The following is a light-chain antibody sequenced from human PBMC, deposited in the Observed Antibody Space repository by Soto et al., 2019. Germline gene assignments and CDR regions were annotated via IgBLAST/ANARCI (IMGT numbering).Light chain of an antibody. J-gene: IGKJ2*01. CDR3: QQYYSIPLN. CDR1: QSVLYNSNNKNH. Sequence: DFVMTQAPDSLAVSLGERATINCKSSQSVLYNSNNKNHLGWFQQKPGHPPKLLIYGASFRPSGVPDRFSGSGSGTDFTLTISSLQAEDVAVYYCQQYYSIPLNFGQGTKLEI. V-gene: IGKV4-1*01. CDR2: GAS.